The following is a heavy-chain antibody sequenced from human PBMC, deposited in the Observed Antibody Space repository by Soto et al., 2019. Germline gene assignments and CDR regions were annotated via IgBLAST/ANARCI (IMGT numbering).Heavy chain of an antibody. Sequence: PGESLKISCKGSGYSFTSYWIGWVRQMPGKGLEWMGIIYPGDSDTRYSPSFQGQVTISADKSISTAYLQWSSLKASDTAIYYCARRRGNVVVAFDAFDVWGQGKMVTVSS. CDR2: IYPGDSDT. J-gene: IGHJ3*01. CDR3: ARRRGNVVVAFDAFDV. D-gene: IGHD2-15*01. V-gene: IGHV5-51*01. CDR1: GYSFTSYW.